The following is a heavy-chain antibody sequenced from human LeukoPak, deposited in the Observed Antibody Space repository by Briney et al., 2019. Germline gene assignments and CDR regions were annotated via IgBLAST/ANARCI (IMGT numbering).Heavy chain of an antibody. J-gene: IGHJ4*02. CDR1: GGSFSGYY. CDR2: INHSGST. CDR3: ASGGWVVVPAAIYHFDY. Sequence: SETLSLTCAVYGGSFSGYYWSWIRQPPGKGLEWIGEINHSGSTNYNPSLKSRVTISVDTSKNQFSLKLSSVTAADTAVYYCASGGWVVVPAAIYHFDYWGQGTLVTVSS. D-gene: IGHD2-2*01. V-gene: IGHV4-34*01.